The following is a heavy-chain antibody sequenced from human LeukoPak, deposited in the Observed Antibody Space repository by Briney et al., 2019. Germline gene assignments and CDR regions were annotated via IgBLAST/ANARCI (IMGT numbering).Heavy chain of an antibody. CDR2: ITDDEDT. CDR1: GFPLRSYA. Sequence: GSLRLSCVAPGFPLRSYAMTWVRQTPGKGLESVSVITDDEDTYYADSVKGRFTISRDNSQNTVFLQMNGLRVEDTAVYYCAKVDYWSPENYFDSWGQGTLVTVSS. CDR3: AKVDYWSPENYFDS. V-gene: IGHV3-23*01. D-gene: IGHD1-1*01. J-gene: IGHJ4*02.